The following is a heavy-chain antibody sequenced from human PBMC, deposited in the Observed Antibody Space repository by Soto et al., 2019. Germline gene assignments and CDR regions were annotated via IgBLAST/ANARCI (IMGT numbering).Heavy chain of an antibody. V-gene: IGHV4-39*01. Sequence: QLQLQESGPGLVKPSETLSLTCTVSGGSISSSSYYWGWIRQPPGKGLEWIGSIYYSGSTYYNPSLKRRVTISVDTSKNQFSLKLSSVTAADTAVYYCARHYGGEYSSSSGGYYFDYWGQGTLVTVSS. J-gene: IGHJ4*02. CDR2: IYYSGST. CDR3: ARHYGGEYSSSSGGYYFDY. D-gene: IGHD6-6*01. CDR1: GGSISSSSYY.